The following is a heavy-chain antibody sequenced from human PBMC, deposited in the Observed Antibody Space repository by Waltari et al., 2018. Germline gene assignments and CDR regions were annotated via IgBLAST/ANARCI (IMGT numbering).Heavy chain of an antibody. J-gene: IGHJ4*02. CDR1: GYTCTGNY. V-gene: IGHV1-2*02. CDR2: INPNSGGT. D-gene: IGHD3-22*01. CDR3: ARVYYDSSGYYYEYYFDY. Sequence: QVQLVQSGAEVKKPGASVKVSCKASGYTCTGNYMHWVRQAPGRGLEWMGWINPNSGGTNYAQKFQGRVTMTRDTSISTAYMELSRLRSDDTAVYYCARVYYDSSGYYYEYYFDYWGQGTLVTVSS.